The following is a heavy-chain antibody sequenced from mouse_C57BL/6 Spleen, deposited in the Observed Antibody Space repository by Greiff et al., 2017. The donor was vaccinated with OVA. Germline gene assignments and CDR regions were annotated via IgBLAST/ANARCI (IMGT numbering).Heavy chain of an antibody. Sequence: VHVKQSGAELVRPGASVKLSCTASGFNIKDYYMHWVKQRPEQGLEWIGRIDPEDGDTEYAPKFQGKATMTADTSSNTAYLQLSSLTSEDTAVYYCTEGYDGYPYYFDYWGQGTTLTVSS. D-gene: IGHD2-3*01. CDR2: IDPEDGDT. CDR3: TEGYDGYPYYFDY. V-gene: IGHV14-1*01. J-gene: IGHJ2*01. CDR1: GFNIKDYY.